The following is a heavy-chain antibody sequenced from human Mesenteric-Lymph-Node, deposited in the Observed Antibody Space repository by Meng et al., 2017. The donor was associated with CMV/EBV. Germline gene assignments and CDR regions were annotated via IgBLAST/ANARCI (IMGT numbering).Heavy chain of an antibody. CDR1: GFTLSNYE. Sequence: GGSLRLSCAASGFTLSNYEMTWVRQALGKGLEWVSVIYSGGSTYYADSVKGRFTISRDNSKNTLYLQMNSLRAEDTAVYYCARCPVAAAGYYYGMDVWGQGTTVTVSS. V-gene: IGHV3-53*01. CDR3: ARCPVAAAGYYYGMDV. D-gene: IGHD6-13*01. CDR2: IYSGGST. J-gene: IGHJ6*02.